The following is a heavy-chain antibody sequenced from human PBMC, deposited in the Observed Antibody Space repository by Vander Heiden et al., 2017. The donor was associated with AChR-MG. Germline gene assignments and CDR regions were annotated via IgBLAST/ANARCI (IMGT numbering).Heavy chain of an antibody. D-gene: IGHD2-21*02. CDR1: GFTFSSYA. V-gene: IGHV3-30-3*01. CDR3: ASGISYCGGDCPPGDY. CDR2: ISYDGSNK. Sequence: QVQLVESGGGVVQPGRSLRLSCAASGFTFSSYAMHWVRQAPGKGLEWVAVISYDGSNKYYADSVKGRFTISRDNSKNTLYLQMNSLRAEDTAVYYCASGISYCGGDCPPGDYWGQGTLVTVSS. J-gene: IGHJ4*02.